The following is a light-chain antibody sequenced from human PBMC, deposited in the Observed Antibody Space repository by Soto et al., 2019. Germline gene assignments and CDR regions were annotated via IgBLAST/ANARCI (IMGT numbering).Light chain of an antibody. CDR1: SSNIGSKT. Sequence: QTVVTQPPSVSGAPGQRVMVSCSGSSSNIGSKTVNWYQELPGTAPKLLIYSNNRRPSGVPDRFSGSKSGTSASLVISGLQSEDEADYYCAAWDDSLNYVFGTGTKLTVL. CDR2: SNN. CDR3: AAWDDSLNYV. V-gene: IGLV1-44*01. J-gene: IGLJ1*01.